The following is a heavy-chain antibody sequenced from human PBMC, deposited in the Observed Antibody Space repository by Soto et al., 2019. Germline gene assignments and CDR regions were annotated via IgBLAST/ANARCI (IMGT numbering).Heavy chain of an antibody. V-gene: IGHV4-31*02. D-gene: IGHD6-13*01. CDR1: GSSISSGGYY. CDR3: AREVSTHFEY. Sequence: SETLSPAWTVAGSSISSGGYYWSWIRQHPGKGLEWIGFISYSGSTSYSPSLKSRVSISADTSKNHFSLRVSSVTAADTAVYYCAREVSTHFEYWGQGTLVTVSS. CDR2: ISYSGST. J-gene: IGHJ4*02.